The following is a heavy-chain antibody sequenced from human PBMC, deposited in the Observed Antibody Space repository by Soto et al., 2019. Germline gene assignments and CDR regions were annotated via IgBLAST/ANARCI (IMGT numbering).Heavy chain of an antibody. CDR2: ISAHNGNT. J-gene: IGHJ4*02. CDR3: ARGRYGDY. Sequence: QVHLVQSGAEEKKPGASVTVSCKGSGYGFTTYGITWVRQAPGQGLEWMAWISAHNGNTNYAQKLQGRVTVTRDTSTSTAYMELRSLRSDDTAVYYCARGRYGDYWGQGALVTVSS. D-gene: IGHD1-1*01. CDR1: GYGFTTYG. V-gene: IGHV1-18*01.